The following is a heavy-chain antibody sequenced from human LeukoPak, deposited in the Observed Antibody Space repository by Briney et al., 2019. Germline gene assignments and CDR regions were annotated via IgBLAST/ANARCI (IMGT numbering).Heavy chain of an antibody. D-gene: IGHD2-15*01. V-gene: IGHV4-61*01. CDR1: GGSVSIGNYY. CDR2: VYYSGNT. Sequence: PSETLSLTCTVSGGSVSIGNYYWSWIRQPPGKGLEWIGSVYYSGNTNYNPSLKSRVTISVDTSKNQFSLKLSSVTAADTAVYFCARGTGYCSGGSCYHNYFDYWGQGTLVTVSS. CDR3: ARGTGYCSGGSCYHNYFDY. J-gene: IGHJ4*02.